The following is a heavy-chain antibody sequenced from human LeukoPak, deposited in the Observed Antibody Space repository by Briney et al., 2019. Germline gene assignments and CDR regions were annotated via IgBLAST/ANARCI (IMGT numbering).Heavy chain of an antibody. J-gene: IGHJ4*02. CDR2: IHSGGAT. D-gene: IGHD3-16*01. CDR3: ARGRTDFGGGLFDY. CDR1: GFIVSDNY. V-gene: IGHV3-53*01. Sequence: GGSLRLSCAVSGFIVSDNYMSWVRQAPGKGLEWVSVIHSGGATYHSDSVKGRFTVSRDNSRNTVYLQMNNLRAEDTAVYFCARGRTDFGGGLFDYRGQGTLVTVSA.